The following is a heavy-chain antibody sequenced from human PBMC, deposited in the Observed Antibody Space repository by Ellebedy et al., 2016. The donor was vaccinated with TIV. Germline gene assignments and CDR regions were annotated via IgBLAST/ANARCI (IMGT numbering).Heavy chain of an antibody. CDR2: ISGSGGST. CDR3: AQWLVYYFDY. Sequence: GESLKISCAASGFTFSSYAMSWVRQAPGKGLEWVSAISGSGGSTYYADSVKGRFTISRDNSKNTLYLQMNSLRAEDTAVYYCAQWLVYYFDYWGQGTLVTVSS. V-gene: IGHV3-23*01. D-gene: IGHD6-19*01. J-gene: IGHJ4*02. CDR1: GFTFSSYA.